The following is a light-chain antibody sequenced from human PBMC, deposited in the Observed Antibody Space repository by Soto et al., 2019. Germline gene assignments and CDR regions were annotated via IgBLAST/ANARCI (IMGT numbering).Light chain of an antibody. CDR1: QSVSSY. CDR3: QQRSNWPPA. J-gene: IGKJ1*01. CDR2: DAS. Sequence: EIVLTQSPATLSLSPGEIATLSCRASQSVSSYLAWYQQKPGQTPRLLIYDASNRATGIPARFSGSGSGTDFTLTISSLEPEDFAVYYRQQRSNWPPAFGQGTKVDIK. V-gene: IGKV3-11*01.